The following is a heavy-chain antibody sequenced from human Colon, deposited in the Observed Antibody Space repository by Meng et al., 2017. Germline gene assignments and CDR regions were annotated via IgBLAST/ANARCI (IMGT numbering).Heavy chain of an antibody. J-gene: IGHJ4*02. Sequence: SVKVSCKASGGIFSSYTVSCVRQAPGQGLEWIGLIIPMFDTTDYAHQFQGRVTISADDSTGTAYMELTSLRSEDTATYYCATNPLRRDGNNMKLGLTYWGQGTLVTVSS. D-gene: IGHD5-24*01. CDR2: IIPMFDTT. V-gene: IGHV1-69*13. CDR1: GGIFSSYT. CDR3: ATNPLRRDGNNMKLGLTY.